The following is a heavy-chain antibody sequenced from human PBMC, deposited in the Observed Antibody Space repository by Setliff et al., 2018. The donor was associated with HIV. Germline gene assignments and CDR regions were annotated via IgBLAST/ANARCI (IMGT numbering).Heavy chain of an antibody. CDR1: GGSISSSNYY. J-gene: IGHJ4*02. D-gene: IGHD3-10*01. CDR2: IFYSGST. Sequence: TLSLTCTVSGGSISSSNYYWGWIRQPPGKGLEWIGSIFYSGSTHYNPSLKSRVTISVDKSKNEFSLKLTSVTAADTAVYYCARDVSLVRGRDYWGQGTLVTVSS. V-gene: IGHV4-39*07. CDR3: ARDVSLVRGRDY.